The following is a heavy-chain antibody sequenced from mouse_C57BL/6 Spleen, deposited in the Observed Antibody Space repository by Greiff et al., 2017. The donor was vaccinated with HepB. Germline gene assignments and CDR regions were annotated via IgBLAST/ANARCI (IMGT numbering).Heavy chain of an antibody. CDR2: IDPSDSYT. D-gene: IGHD2-1*01. CDR1: GYTFTSYW. CDR3: ARYGNYGFAY. J-gene: IGHJ3*01. V-gene: IGHV1-50*01. Sequence: VQLQQPGAELVKPGASVKLSCKASGYTFTSYWMQWVKQRPGQGLEWIGVIDPSDSYTNYNQKFKGKATLTVDTSSSTAYMQLSSLTSEDSAVYYCARYGNYGFAYWGQGTLVTVSA.